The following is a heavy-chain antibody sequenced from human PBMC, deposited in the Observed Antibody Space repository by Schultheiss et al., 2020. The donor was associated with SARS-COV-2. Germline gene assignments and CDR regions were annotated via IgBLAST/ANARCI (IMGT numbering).Heavy chain of an antibody. Sequence: SETLSLTCTVSGGSISSYYWNWIRQPPGKGLEWIGYIYNSGSTLYNSSLRRRVTMSVDTSKNQFSLKLSSVTAADTAVYYCARYGGNSGFDYWGQGTLVTVSS. CDR3: ARYGGNSGFDY. D-gene: IGHD4-23*01. V-gene: IGHV4-59*08. CDR2: IYNSGST. J-gene: IGHJ4*02. CDR1: GGSISSYY.